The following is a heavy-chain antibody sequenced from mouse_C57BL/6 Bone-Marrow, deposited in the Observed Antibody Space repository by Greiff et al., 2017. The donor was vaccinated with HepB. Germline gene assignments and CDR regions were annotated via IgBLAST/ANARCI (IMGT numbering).Heavy chain of an antibody. CDR1: GYSITSGYY. J-gene: IGHJ2*01. Sequence: VQLQQSGPGLVKPSQSLSLTCSVTGYSITSGYYWNWIRQFPGNKLEWMGYISYDGSNNYNPSLKNRISITRDTSKNQFFLKLNSVTTEDTATYYCASEEYYYGSSYYFDYWGQGTTLTVSS. V-gene: IGHV3-6*01. CDR3: ASEEYYYGSSYYFDY. D-gene: IGHD1-1*01. CDR2: ISYDGSN.